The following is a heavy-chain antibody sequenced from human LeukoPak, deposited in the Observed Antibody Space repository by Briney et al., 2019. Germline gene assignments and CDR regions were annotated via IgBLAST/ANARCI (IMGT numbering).Heavy chain of an antibody. V-gene: IGHV1-46*03. Sequence: ASVKVSCKASGYTFSSYYMHWVRQAPGQGLEWMGIINPSGGSTSYAQKFQGRVTMTRDTSTSTVYMELSSLRSEDTAVDYCAREAKYYYGSGSYSGPFDPWGQGTLVTVSS. CDR1: GYTFSSYY. D-gene: IGHD3-10*01. J-gene: IGHJ5*02. CDR2: INPSGGST. CDR3: AREAKYYYGSGSYSGPFDP.